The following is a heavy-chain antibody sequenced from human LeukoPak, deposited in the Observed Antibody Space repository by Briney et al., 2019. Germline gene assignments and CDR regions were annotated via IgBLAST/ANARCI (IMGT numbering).Heavy chain of an antibody. CDR2: INPNSGGT. J-gene: IGHJ4*02. Sequence: GASVKVSCKASGYSFIAYYMHWVRQAPGQGLEWMGWINPNSGGTNYAQKFQGRVTMTRDTSITTAYMEMSRLRSDDTALYYCARSPHILTGENFDYWGQGTLVTVSS. V-gene: IGHV1-2*02. CDR3: ARSPHILTGENFDY. D-gene: IGHD3-9*01. CDR1: GYSFIAYY.